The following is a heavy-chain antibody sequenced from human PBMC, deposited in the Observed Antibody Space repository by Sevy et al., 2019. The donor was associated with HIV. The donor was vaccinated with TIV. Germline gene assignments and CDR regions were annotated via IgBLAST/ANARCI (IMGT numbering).Heavy chain of an antibody. V-gene: IGHV1-18*01. Sequence: ASVKVSCKASGYNFMSYGISWVRQVPGQGLEWMGWFGAYNGNTKIAEKLQGRVTMTTDTSTRTAYMELRSLRSDDTALYYCARCLGGLRPWEYNWFDPWGQGTLVTVSS. J-gene: IGHJ5*02. CDR1: GYNFMSYG. CDR3: ARCLGGLRPWEYNWFDP. D-gene: IGHD1-26*01. CDR2: FGAYNGNT.